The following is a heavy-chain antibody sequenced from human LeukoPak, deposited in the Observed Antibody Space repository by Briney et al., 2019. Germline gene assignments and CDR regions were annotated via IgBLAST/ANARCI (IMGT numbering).Heavy chain of an antibody. J-gene: IGHJ4*02. V-gene: IGHV3-23*01. CDR3: VQMSPYCGGDCYVDY. Sequence: HPGGSLRLSCAASGFTFINYAMSWVRQAPGKGLEWVSAISGGGFGTYHADSVKGRFTISRDNPKNTPYLLTNSLRAEDTAVYYCVQMSPYCGGDCYVDYWGQGTLVTVSS. D-gene: IGHD2-21*02. CDR2: ISGGGFGT. CDR1: GFTFINYA.